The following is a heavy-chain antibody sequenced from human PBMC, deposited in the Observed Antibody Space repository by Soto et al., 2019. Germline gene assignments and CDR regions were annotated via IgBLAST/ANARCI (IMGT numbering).Heavy chain of an antibody. D-gene: IGHD1-1*01. Sequence: EVHLEESGGGLVQPGGSLRLSCAASGFTFSAYWMNWVRQAPGKGLEWVANINEDGSEYNDVASVKGRFTISRDNAKNSLFLQMNALRVEDTAVYYCARTGDGHHDFLDYWGQGVLVSVSS. J-gene: IGHJ4*02. V-gene: IGHV3-7*01. CDR3: ARTGDGHHDFLDY. CDR2: INEDGSEY. CDR1: GFTFSAYW.